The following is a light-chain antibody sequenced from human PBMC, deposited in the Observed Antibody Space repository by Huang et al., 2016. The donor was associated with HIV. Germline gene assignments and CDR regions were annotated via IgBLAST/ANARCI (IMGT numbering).Light chain of an antibody. CDR3: QQYDNWPPYT. CDR2: GAS. J-gene: IGKJ2*01. Sequence: EIVMTQSPATLSVSPGERATLSCRASQSVSGNLAWYQQKPGQPPRLLIYGASPRATGIPARFSGSGSGTEFTLTISSLQSEDFALYYCQQYDNWPPYTFGQGTKLEIK. CDR1: QSVSGN. V-gene: IGKV3-15*01.